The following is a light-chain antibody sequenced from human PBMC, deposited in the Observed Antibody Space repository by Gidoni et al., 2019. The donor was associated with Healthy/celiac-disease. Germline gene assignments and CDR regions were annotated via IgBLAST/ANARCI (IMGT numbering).Light chain of an antibody. CDR3: QQYNSYSRT. J-gene: IGKJ1*01. Sequence: DIQMTQSPSTRSASVGDRVTITCRDSQSISSWLAWYQQKPGKAPKLLIYKASSLESGVPSRFSGSGSGTEFTLTISSLQPDDFATYYCQQYNSYSRTFGQGTKVEIK. V-gene: IGKV1-5*03. CDR2: KAS. CDR1: QSISSW.